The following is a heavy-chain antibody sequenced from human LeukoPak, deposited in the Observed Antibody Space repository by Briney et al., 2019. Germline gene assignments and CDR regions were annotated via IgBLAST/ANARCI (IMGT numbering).Heavy chain of an antibody. CDR2: IFSNGDT. V-gene: IGHV3-53*01. J-gene: IGHJ4*02. D-gene: IGHD5-24*01. CDR1: EFNVSRTY. Sequence: GGSLRLSCTASEFNVSRTYMLWVRQAPGKGLEWVSLIFSNGDTHYEDSVKGRFTISRDTSKNTVPHEMKRLRDEDTAMYYCTRYQMNYWGQGTLVTVSP. CDR3: TRYQMNY.